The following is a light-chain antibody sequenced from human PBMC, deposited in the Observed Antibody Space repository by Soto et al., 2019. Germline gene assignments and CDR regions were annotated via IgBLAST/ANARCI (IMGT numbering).Light chain of an antibody. CDR1: SSDVGGYNY. J-gene: IGLJ1*01. Sequence: QSVLTQPPSASGSPGQSVTISCTGTSSDVGGYNYVSWYQQHPGKAPKLMIYGVSKRPSGVPDRFSGSKSGNTASLTVSGLQADDEDDYYCSSYAGSALYVFGTGTKVTVL. CDR3: SSYAGSALYV. CDR2: GVS. V-gene: IGLV2-8*01.